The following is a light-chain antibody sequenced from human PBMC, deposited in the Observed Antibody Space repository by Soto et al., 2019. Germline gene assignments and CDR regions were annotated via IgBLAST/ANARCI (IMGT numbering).Light chain of an antibody. CDR2: DNN. CDR1: NSNIGNKD. V-gene: IGLV1-51*01. J-gene: IGLJ2*01. Sequence: QSVLTQPPSVSAAPGQKVTISCSGSNSNIGNKDVSWYQQFPGTAPKLLIYDNNRRPSGIPDRFSASKSGTLATLAITGLQTGDEADYYCGTWDSGLSVVGFGGGTKLTVL. CDR3: GTWDSGLSVVG.